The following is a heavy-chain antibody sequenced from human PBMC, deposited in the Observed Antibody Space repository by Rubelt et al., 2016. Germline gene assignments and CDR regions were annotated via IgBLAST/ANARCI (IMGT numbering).Heavy chain of an antibody. Sequence: EVQLVESGGGLVQPGGSLRLSCAASGFTVSSNYMSWVRQAPGKGLEWVSVIYSGGSTYYADSVKGRFTISRHNSKNKLDLQRNSLRAEDTAVYYCARENTMTRGAFDIWGQGTMVTVSS. CDR1: GFTVSSNY. CDR2: IYSGGST. D-gene: IGHD3-22*01. V-gene: IGHV3-53*04. CDR3: ARENTMTRGAFDI. J-gene: IGHJ3*02.